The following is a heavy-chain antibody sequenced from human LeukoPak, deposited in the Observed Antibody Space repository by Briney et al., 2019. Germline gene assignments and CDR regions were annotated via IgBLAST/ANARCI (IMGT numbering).Heavy chain of an antibody. D-gene: IGHD2-2*03. J-gene: IGHJ5*02. V-gene: IGHV3-23*01. CDR1: GFTFSSYA. CDR2: ISGSGGST. Sequence: GGSLRLICAASGFTFSSYAMSWVRQAPGKGLEWVSSISGSGGSTYYADSVKGRFTISRDDSKNTLYLQMNGLRAEDTAVYYCAKVDIVVVPAADLWGQGTLVTVSS. CDR3: AKVDIVVVPAADL.